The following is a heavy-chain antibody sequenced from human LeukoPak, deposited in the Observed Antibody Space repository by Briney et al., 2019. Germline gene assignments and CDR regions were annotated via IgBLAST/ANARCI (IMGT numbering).Heavy chain of an antibody. D-gene: IGHD2-15*01. J-gene: IGHJ3*02. V-gene: IGHV4-59*01. Sequence: SETLSLTCTVSGGSISSYYWSWIRQPPGKGLEWIGYIYYSGSTNYNPSLKSRVTISVDTSKNQFSLKLSSVTAADTAVYYCARENCSGGSCYFDIWGQGTMVTVSS. CDR3: ARENCSGGSCYFDI. CDR2: IYYSGST. CDR1: GGSISSYY.